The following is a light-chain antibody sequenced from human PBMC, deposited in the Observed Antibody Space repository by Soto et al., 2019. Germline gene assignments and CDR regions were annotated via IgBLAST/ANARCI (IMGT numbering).Light chain of an antibody. J-gene: IGKJ5*01. Sequence: DIQLTQSPSSLSASVGDRVTITCRASQSISSYLNWYQQRPGKAPNLLIYATSSLRTGVPSRFRGSRSGADFTLTISNLQTEDFATYYCQQSYSTPPTTFGQGTRLEIK. V-gene: IGKV1-39*01. CDR3: QQSYSTPPTT. CDR1: QSISSY. CDR2: ATS.